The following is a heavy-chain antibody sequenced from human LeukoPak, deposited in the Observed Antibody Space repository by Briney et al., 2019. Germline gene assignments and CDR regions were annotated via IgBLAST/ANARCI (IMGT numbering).Heavy chain of an antibody. V-gene: IGHV3-33*01. CDR2: IWYDGSNK. Sequence: GRSLRLSCAASGFTFSSYGMHWVRQAPVKGLEWVAVIWYDGSNKYYADSVKGRFTVSRDNSKNTLYLQMNSLRAEDTAVYYCARGMEVRGVIIRAYYYYGMDVWGKGTTVTVSS. D-gene: IGHD3-10*01. CDR3: ARGMEVRGVIIRAYYYYGMDV. CDR1: GFTFSSYG. J-gene: IGHJ6*04.